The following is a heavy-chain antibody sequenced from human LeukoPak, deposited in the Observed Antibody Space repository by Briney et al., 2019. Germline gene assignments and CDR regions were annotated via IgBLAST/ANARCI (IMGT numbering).Heavy chain of an antibody. CDR3: AREGRQDYVYFDC. CDR1: DDSISSYY. J-gene: IGHJ4*02. D-gene: IGHD4-17*01. CDR2: INYSGNT. Sequence: SATLSLTCTVSDDSISSYYWSWIRQHPGKGLEWMGYINYSGNTNYNPSLKSRVTISVDTSKNQFSLRLTSVTAADTAVYYCAREGRQDYVYFDCWGQGTPVTVSS. V-gene: IGHV4-59*01.